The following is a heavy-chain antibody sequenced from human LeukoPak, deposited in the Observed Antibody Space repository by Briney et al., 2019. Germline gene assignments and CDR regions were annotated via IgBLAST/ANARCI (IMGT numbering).Heavy chain of an antibody. D-gene: IGHD2/OR15-2a*01. CDR3: VSFYETY. CDR1: EFTFSSYS. Sequence: GGSLRLSCAASEFTFSSYSMNWVRQAPGKGLEWVSYITNSGNSKSYADSVKGRFTISKDNAKNTVYLQMNSLRAEDTAVYYCVSFYETYWGRGTLVTVSS. CDR2: ITNSGNSK. J-gene: IGHJ4*02. V-gene: IGHV3-48*04.